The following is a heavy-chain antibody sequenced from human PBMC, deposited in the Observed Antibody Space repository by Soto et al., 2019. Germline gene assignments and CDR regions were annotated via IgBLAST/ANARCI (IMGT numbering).Heavy chain of an antibody. J-gene: IGHJ4*02. CDR1: GFSLNTAGVG. V-gene: IGHV2-5*02. CDR2: IYWDDDK. CDR3: ARRRGGFGGGWTTPYFDY. D-gene: IGHD6-19*01. Sequence: QITLKESGPPVVKPTQTLTLTCSLSGFSLNTAGVGVGWIRQPPGKALEWLAVIYWDDDKSWNPSLRDRLTXXRXXSDDPVVLTVTNMDPVDTGTYYCARRRGGFGGGWTTPYFDYWGQGTLVTVSS.